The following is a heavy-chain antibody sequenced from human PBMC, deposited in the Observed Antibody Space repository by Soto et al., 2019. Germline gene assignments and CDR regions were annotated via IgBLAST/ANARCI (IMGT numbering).Heavy chain of an antibody. J-gene: IGHJ6*03. CDR2: IYWDDDK. Sequence: SGPTLVNPTQTLTLTCTFSGFSLTTTGVGVGWLRQPPGKALEWLALIYWDDDKRYSPSLRSRLTITKDTSKNQVVLTMTNMDPVDTARYYCAHSKKYNHMDVWGKGTTVTVSS. CDR1: GFSLTTTGVG. CDR3: AHSKKYNHMDV. V-gene: IGHV2-5*02.